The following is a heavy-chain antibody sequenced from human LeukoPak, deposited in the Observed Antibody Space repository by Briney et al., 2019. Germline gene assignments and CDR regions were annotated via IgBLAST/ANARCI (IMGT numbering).Heavy chain of an antibody. Sequence: PGGSLRLSCAASGFTFNSYAIHWVRQAPGKGLEWVAVISYDGSNKYLAGSAKGRFTISRDNSKNTLYLQMNSLRVEDTAVYYCARGGREIYYYYYGMDVWGQGTTVTVSS. J-gene: IGHJ6*02. CDR1: GFTFNSYA. V-gene: IGHV3-30*04. CDR3: ARGGREIYYYYYGMDV. D-gene: IGHD1-26*01. CDR2: ISYDGSNK.